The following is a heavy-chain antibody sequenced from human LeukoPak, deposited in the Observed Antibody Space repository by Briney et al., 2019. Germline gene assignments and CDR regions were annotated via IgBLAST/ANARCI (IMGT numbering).Heavy chain of an antibody. V-gene: IGHV3-23*01. CDR2: ISTSGRAT. Sequence: GGSLRLSCAASGFAFNTYAMTWVRQAPEKGLQWVSTISTSGRATYYADSVEGRFTISRDNSKNTLYLQMNSLRADDTAVYYCAKARGSSVYEPFAYWGQGTQVTVPP. CDR1: GFAFNTYA. D-gene: IGHD5/OR15-5a*01. CDR3: AKARGSSVYEPFAY. J-gene: IGHJ4*02.